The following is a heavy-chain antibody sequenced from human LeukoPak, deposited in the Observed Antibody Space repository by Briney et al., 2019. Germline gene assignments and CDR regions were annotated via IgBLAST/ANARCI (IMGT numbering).Heavy chain of an antibody. D-gene: IGHD3-22*01. J-gene: IGHJ3*02. CDR2: XXXSSSYI. CDR3: ARVGSGGSKIVVVRRYAFDI. CDR1: GFTFSSYS. Sequence: GGSLRLSCAASGFTFSSYSMNWVRQAPGKGLXXXXXXXXSSSYIYYADSVKGRFTISRDNAKNSLYLQMNSLRAEDTAVYYCARVGSGGSKIVVVRRYAFDIWGQGTMVTVSS. V-gene: IGHV3-21*01.